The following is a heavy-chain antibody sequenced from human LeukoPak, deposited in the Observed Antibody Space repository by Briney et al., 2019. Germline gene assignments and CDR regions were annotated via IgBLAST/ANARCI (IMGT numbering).Heavy chain of an antibody. V-gene: IGHV3-23*01. D-gene: IGHD2-21*01. J-gene: IGHJ6*03. Sequence: GGSLRLSCAASGFTFSSYSMNWVRQAPGKGLEWVSGITGSGGSTYYADSVKGRFTISRDNSKNTLFLQMNSLRAEDTAVYYCARDCVGLDYYYYYMDVWGKGTTVTVSS. CDR3: ARDCVGLDYYYYYMDV. CDR2: ITGSGGST. CDR1: GFTFSSYS.